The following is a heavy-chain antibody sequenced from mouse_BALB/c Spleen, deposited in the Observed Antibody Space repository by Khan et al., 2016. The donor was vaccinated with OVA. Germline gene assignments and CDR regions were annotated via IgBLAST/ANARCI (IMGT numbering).Heavy chain of an antibody. Sequence: QVQLKESGAELARPGASVKMSCKTSGYTFTTYTLHWVKQRPGRSLEWIGYINPSNDYTNYNQKFKDKSTLTADKSSSTAYMQPSSLTSEDSAVYYCARSGQLGLRGGFTYWGQGTLVTVSA. CDR2: INPSNDYT. V-gene: IGHV1-4*01. D-gene: IGHD3-2*01. J-gene: IGHJ3*01. CDR3: ARSGQLGLRGGFTY. CDR1: GYTFTTYT.